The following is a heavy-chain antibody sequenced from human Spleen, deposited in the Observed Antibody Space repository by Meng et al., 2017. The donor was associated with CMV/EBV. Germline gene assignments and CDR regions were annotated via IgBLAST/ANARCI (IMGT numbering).Heavy chain of an antibody. Sequence: SETLSLTCAVYGGSFSGYYWSWIRQPPGKGLEWIGEINHSGSTNYNPSLKSRVTISVDTSKNQFSLKLSSVTAADTAVYYCAREASYSGSYYYYGMDVWGQGTTVTVSS. CDR3: AREASYSGSYYYYGMDV. CDR1: GGSFSGYY. J-gene: IGHJ6*02. V-gene: IGHV4-34*01. D-gene: IGHD1-26*01. CDR2: INHSGST.